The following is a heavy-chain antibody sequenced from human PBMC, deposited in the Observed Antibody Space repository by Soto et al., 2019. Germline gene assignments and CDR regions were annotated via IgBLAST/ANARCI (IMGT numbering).Heavy chain of an antibody. CDR3: AFRITIFGVVTTDMDV. D-gene: IGHD3-3*01. CDR2: IYSGGST. Sequence: GGSLRLSCAASGFTVSSNYMSWVRQAPGKGLEWVSVIYSGGSTYYADSVKGRFTISRDNSKNTLYLQMNSLRAEDTAVYYCAFRITIFGVVTTDMDVWGQGTTVTVTS. J-gene: IGHJ6*01. V-gene: IGHV3-53*01. CDR1: GFTVSSNY.